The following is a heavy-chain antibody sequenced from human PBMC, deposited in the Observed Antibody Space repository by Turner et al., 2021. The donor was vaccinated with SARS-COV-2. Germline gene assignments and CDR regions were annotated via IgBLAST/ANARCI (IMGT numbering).Heavy chain of an antibody. V-gene: IGHV3-11*06. CDR2: ITSSSIYT. CDR3: ARPKFPYSYYGMDV. J-gene: IGHJ6*02. D-gene: IGHD2-21*01. CDR1: GFTFSDDF. Sequence: VQLVGAGGGLVLPGGCLRLPRPASGFTFSDDFMSWFRQAPEKGLEWVSFITSSSIYTNDADSVKGRITIARDNAKNALYLQMNSLRAEDTAVYYGARPKFPYSYYGMDVWGQGTTVTVSS.